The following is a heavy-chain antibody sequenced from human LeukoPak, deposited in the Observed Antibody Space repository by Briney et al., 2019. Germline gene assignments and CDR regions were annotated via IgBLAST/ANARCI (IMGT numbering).Heavy chain of an antibody. Sequence: GSLRLSCAASGFTFSSYSMNWIRQPPGKGLEWIGEINHSGSTNYNPSLKSRVTISVDTSKNQFSLKLSSVTAADTAVYYCARGGYVPIEAHYYYYYMDVWGKGTTVTVSS. CDR2: INHSGST. V-gene: IGHV4-34*01. CDR1: GFTFSSYS. CDR3: ARGGYVPIEAHYYYYYMDV. J-gene: IGHJ6*03. D-gene: IGHD3-16*01.